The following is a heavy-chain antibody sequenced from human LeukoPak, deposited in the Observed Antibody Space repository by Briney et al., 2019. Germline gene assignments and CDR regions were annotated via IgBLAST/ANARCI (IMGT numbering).Heavy chain of an antibody. CDR2: IYYSGNT. CDR1: GGSISSSSYY. D-gene: IGHD6-13*01. J-gene: IGHJ4*02. V-gene: IGHV4-39*07. Sequence: PSETLSLTCIVSGGSISSSSYYWGWIRQPPGKGLEWIGNIYYSGNTYYSPSLKSRVTISVDTSKNQFSLHLTSVSAADTAVYYCARGVSSSWSSAAFQPFDFWGQGTLVTVSS. CDR3: ARGVSSSWSSAAFQPFDF.